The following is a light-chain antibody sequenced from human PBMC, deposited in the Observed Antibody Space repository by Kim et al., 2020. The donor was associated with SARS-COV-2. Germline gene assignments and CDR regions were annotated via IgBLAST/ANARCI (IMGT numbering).Light chain of an antibody. CDR3: SSYAGSNNLV. V-gene: IGLV2-8*01. J-gene: IGLJ2*01. Sequence: GQSDTSSCTGTSSDVGGYNYVSWYQQHPGKAPNLMIYEVSKRPSGVPDRFSGSKSGNTASLTVSGLQAEDEADYYCSSYAGSNNLVFGGGTQLTVL. CDR1: SSDVGGYNY. CDR2: EVS.